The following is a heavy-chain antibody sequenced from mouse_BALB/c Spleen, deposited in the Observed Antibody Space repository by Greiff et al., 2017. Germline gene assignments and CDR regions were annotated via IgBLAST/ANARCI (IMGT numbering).Heavy chain of an antibody. CDR2: IYPGDGDT. D-gene: IGHD3-1*01. CDR3: ARQLGLREGFAY. J-gene: IGHJ3*01. CDR1: GYAFSSYW. V-gene: IGHV1-80*01. Sequence: VQLQQSGAELVRPGSSVKISCKASGYAFSSYWMNWVKQRPGQGLEWIGQIYPGDGDTNYNGKFKGKATLTADKSSSTAYMQLSSLTSEDSAVYFCARQLGLREGFAYWGQGTLVTVSA.